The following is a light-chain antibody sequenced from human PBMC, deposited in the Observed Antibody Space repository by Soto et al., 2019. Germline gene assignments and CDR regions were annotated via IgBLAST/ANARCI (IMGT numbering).Light chain of an antibody. CDR2: DAS. J-gene: IGKJ3*01. CDR3: QQYNTWPLP. Sequence: ETVMTQSPATLSVSPGERPTLSCRASQSVSSNLAWYQQKPGQAPRLLIYDASTRATGIPARFSGSGAGTEFTLTISSLQSEDLSVYYCQQYNTWPLPFGPGTKVHIK. CDR1: QSVSSN. V-gene: IGKV3-15*01.